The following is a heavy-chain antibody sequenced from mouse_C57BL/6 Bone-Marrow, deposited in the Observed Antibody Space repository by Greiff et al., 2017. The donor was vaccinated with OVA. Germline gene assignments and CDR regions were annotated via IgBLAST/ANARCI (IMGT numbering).Heavy chain of an antibody. Sequence: QVQLQQPGAELVKPGASVKLSCKASGYTFTSYWMHWVKQRPGQGLEWIGMIHPNSGSTNYNEKFKSKATLTVDKSSSTAYMQLSSLTSEDSAVYYCARTRTWAWFAYWGQGTLVTVSA. V-gene: IGHV1-64*01. D-gene: IGHD2-14*01. CDR3: ARTRTWAWFAY. CDR1: GYTFTSYW. CDR2: IHPNSGST. J-gene: IGHJ3*01.